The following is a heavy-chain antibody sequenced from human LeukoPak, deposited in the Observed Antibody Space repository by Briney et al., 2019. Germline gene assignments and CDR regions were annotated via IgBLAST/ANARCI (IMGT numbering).Heavy chain of an antibody. Sequence: GGSLRLSCAASGFTFSSYAMSWVRQAPGKGLEWVSAISGSGGSTYYADSVKGRFTISRDNSKNTLYLQMNSLRAEDTAVYYCASTWYCSSTSCYRDYYHYMDVWGKGTTVTVSS. D-gene: IGHD2-2*02. V-gene: IGHV3-23*01. CDR1: GFTFSSYA. J-gene: IGHJ6*03. CDR2: ISGSGGST. CDR3: ASTWYCSSTSCYRDYYHYMDV.